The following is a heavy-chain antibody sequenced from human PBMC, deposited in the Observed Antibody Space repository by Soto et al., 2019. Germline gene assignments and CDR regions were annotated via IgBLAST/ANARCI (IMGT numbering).Heavy chain of an antibody. Sequence: SVKVSCKASGFTFTSSAVQWVRQARGQRLEWIGWIVVGSGNTNYAQKFQERVTITRDMSTSTAYMELSSLRSEDTAVYYCAADPGSSSTYYYSYYGMDVWGQGTTVTVSS. CDR2: IVVGSGNT. CDR3: AADPGSSSTYYYSYYGMDV. J-gene: IGHJ6*02. V-gene: IGHV1-58*01. CDR1: GFTFTSSA. D-gene: IGHD6-6*01.